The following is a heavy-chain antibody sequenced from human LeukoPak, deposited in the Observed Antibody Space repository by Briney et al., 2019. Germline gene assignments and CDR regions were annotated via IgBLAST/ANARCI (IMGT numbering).Heavy chain of an antibody. CDR1: GFTFSSYS. V-gene: IGHV3-21*01. CDR2: ISSSSSYI. J-gene: IGHJ3*02. CDR3: ARDRGSFGEYNLNDAFDI. Sequence: PGGSLRLSCAASGFTFSSYSMNWVRQAPGKGLEWVSSISSSSSYIYYADSVKGRFTISRDNAKNSLYLQMNSLRAEDTAVYYCARDRGSFGEYNLNDAFDIWGQGTMVTVSS. D-gene: IGHD3-10*01.